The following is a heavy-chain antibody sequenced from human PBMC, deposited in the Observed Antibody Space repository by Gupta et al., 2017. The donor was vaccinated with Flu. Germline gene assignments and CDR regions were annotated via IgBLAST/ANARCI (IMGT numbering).Heavy chain of an antibody. CDR2: TSYDGKNK. V-gene: IGHV3-30*03. Sequence: YGVASGFTFGVYVMHWVRQTPGKGLEWVAATSYDGKNKYYADSVQGRFTISRDNSKNTLYLQLDSLRPDDSAIFYCARPNSAYSTMQAGFDVWG. CDR3: ARPNSAYSTMQAGFDV. CDR1: GFTFGVYV. J-gene: IGHJ3*01. D-gene: IGHD1-26*01.